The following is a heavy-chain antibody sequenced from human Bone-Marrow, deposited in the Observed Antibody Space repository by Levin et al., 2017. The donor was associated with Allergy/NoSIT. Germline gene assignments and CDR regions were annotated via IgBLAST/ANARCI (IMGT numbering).Heavy chain of an antibody. CDR3: ARVRRLTYDPCDY. J-gene: IGHJ4*02. Sequence: ASVKVSCKASGYTFTSYSIHWVRQAPGQGLEWMGWINAANGNTKSAQKFQGRVTLSRDTSANTAYMELRSLKSEDTAMYYCARVRRLTYDPCDYWGQGTLVTVSS. CDR1: GYTFTSYS. V-gene: IGHV1-3*01. D-gene: IGHD2-8*01. CDR2: INAANGNT.